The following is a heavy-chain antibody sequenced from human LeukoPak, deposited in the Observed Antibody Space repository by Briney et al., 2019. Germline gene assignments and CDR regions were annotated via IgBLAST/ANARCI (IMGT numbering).Heavy chain of an antibody. Sequence: VKVSCKASGGTFSSYAISWVRQAPGQGLEWMGRIIPILGIANYAQKFQGRVTITADKSTSTACMELSSLRSEDTAVYYCARARTAMVKGSYGMDVWGQGTTVTISS. CDR3: ARARTAMVKGSYGMDV. J-gene: IGHJ6*02. V-gene: IGHV1-69*04. D-gene: IGHD5-18*01. CDR1: GGTFSSYA. CDR2: IIPILGIA.